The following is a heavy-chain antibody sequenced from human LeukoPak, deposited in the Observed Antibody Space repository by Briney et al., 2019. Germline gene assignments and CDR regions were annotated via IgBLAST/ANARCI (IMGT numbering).Heavy chain of an antibody. D-gene: IGHD6-19*01. CDR3: AKGYSSGWYESNFDY. Sequence: SVKVSXKASGGTFSSYAISWVRQAPGQGLEWMGGIIPIFGTANYAQKFQGRVTITTDESTSTAYMELSSLRSEDTAVYYCAKGYSSGWYESNFDYWGQGTLVTVSS. V-gene: IGHV1-69*05. J-gene: IGHJ4*02. CDR2: IIPIFGTA. CDR1: GGTFSSYA.